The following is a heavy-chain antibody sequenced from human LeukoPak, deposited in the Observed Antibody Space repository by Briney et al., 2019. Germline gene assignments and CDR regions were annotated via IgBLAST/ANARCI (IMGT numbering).Heavy chain of an antibody. CDR3: ARVSSSSSVSY. D-gene: IGHD6-6*01. V-gene: IGHV4-38-2*02. J-gene: IGHJ4*02. Sequence: SETLSLTCTVSGYSISSGYYWGWIRQPPGKGLEWIGSIYHSGSAYCNPSLKSRVTISVDTSKNHFFLKLSSVTAADTAVYYCARVSSSSSVSYWGQGTLVTVSS. CDR1: GYSISSGYY. CDR2: IYHSGSA.